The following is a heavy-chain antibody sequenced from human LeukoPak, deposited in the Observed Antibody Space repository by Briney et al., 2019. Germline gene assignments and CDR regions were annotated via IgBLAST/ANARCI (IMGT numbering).Heavy chain of an antibody. CDR1: GYSFTNFG. CDR2: ITGDSETT. V-gene: IGHV1-18*01. D-gene: IGHD3-3*01. J-gene: IGHJ4*02. CDR3: ARVVVAVFGVMVHSNYFDS. Sequence: ASVKVSCKTSGYSFTNFGITWVRQARGKGLEWMGWITGDSETTEYAQRFQGRISMTADTFTSTAYMELGRLTSDDTAVYYCARVVVAVFGVMVHSNYFDSWGQGTLITVSS.